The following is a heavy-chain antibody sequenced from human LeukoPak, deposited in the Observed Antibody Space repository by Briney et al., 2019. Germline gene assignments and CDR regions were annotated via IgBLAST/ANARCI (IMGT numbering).Heavy chain of an antibody. V-gene: IGHV1-24*01. CDR2: FDPEDGET. CDR3: ATGYRGITMIAMARGAFDI. Sequence: ASVKVSCKVSGYTLTELSMHWVRQAPGKGLEWMGGFDPEDGETIYAQKFQGRVTMTEDTSTDTAYMELSSLRSEDTAVYYCATGYRGITMIAMARGAFDIWGQGTMVTVSS. CDR1: GYTLTELS. J-gene: IGHJ3*02. D-gene: IGHD3-22*01.